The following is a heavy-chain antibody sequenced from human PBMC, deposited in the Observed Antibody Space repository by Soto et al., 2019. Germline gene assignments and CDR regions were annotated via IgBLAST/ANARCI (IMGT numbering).Heavy chain of an antibody. CDR1: GFTFISYA. CDR2: ISGSGGST. Sequence: GGSLRLSCAASGFTFISYAMSWVRQAPGKGLEWVSAISGSGGSTYYADSVKGRFTISRDNSKNTLYLQMNSLRAEDTAVYYCAKTSGEDYYGMDVWGQGTTVTVSS. CDR3: AKTSGEDYYGMDV. V-gene: IGHV3-23*01. J-gene: IGHJ6*02.